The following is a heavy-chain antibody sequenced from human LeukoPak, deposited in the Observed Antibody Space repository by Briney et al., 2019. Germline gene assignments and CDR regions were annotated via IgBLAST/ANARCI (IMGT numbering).Heavy chain of an antibody. V-gene: IGHV4-31*03. J-gene: IGHJ5*02. CDR2: MYYSGNT. Sequence: SETLSLTCTVSGGSISSGGYYWSWLRQHPGKGLEWIAYMYYSGNTYYNPSLKSRVTISVDTSKNQFSLKLSSVSAADTAVYYCARAVDYDSRHDWFDPWGQGTLVTVSS. D-gene: IGHD3-22*01. CDR1: GGSISSGGYY. CDR3: ARAVDYDSRHDWFDP.